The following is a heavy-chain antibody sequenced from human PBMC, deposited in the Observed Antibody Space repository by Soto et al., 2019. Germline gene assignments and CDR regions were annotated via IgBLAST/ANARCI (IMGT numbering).Heavy chain of an antibody. CDR3: ARDPPLIAVAGIGAFDI. V-gene: IGHV1-69*08. Sequence: QVQLVQSGAEVKKPGSSVKVSCKASGGTFSSYTISWVRQAPGQGLEWMGRIIPILGIANYAQKFQGRDTITADKSTSTAYMELRSLRSEDTAVYYCARDPPLIAVAGIGAFDIWGQGTMVTVSS. CDR2: IIPILGIA. J-gene: IGHJ3*02. CDR1: GGTFSSYT. D-gene: IGHD6-19*01.